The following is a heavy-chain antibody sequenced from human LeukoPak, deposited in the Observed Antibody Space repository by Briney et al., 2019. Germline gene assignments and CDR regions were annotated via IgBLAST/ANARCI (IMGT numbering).Heavy chain of an antibody. CDR1: GGSISSSSYY. J-gene: IGHJ4*02. CDR3: ARNRYFDSTGYYYDFDY. CDR2: TYRTGTT. Sequence: NPSETLSLTCTVSGGSISSSSYYWGWIRQPPGKGLEWIGSTYRTGTTHYNPSLKSRVSISLDTSKNQFSLKPSSVTAADTAVYYCARNRYFDSTGYYYDFDYWGQGTLVTVSS. V-gene: IGHV4-39*01. D-gene: IGHD3-22*01.